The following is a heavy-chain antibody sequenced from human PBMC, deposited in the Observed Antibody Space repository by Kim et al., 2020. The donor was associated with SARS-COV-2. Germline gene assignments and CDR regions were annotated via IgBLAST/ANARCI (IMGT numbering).Heavy chain of an antibody. V-gene: IGHV4-34*01. CDR3: ARVHCSGGSCYQLRPYDAFDI. D-gene: IGHD2-15*01. CDR1: GGSFSGYY. Sequence: SETLSLTCAVYGGSFSGYYWSWIRQPPGKGLEWIGEINHSGSTNYNPSLKSRVTISVDTSKNQFSLKLSSVTAADTAVYYCARVHCSGGSCYQLRPYDAFDIWGQGTMVTVSS. J-gene: IGHJ3*02. CDR2: INHSGST.